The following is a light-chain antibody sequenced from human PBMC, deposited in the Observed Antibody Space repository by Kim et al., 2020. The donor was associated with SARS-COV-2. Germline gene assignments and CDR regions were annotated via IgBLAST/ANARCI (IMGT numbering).Light chain of an antibody. J-gene: IGKJ4*01. CDR2: AAS. CDR3: QHHSSWPLT. CDR1: KGVSTF. Sequence: LSPEEGTTLSRRGRKGVSTFVAWYRQRPRQAPRLLIYAASKRATGIPGRFSGRGSGTDFTLTISSLEPEDFALYYCQHHSSWPLTFGEGTKVDIK. V-gene: IGKV3-11*01.